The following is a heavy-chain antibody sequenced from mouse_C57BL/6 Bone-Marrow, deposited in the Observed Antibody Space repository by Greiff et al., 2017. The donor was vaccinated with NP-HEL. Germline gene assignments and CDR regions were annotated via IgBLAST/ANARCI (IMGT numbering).Heavy chain of an antibody. D-gene: IGHD2-3*01. Sequence: QVHVKQSGAELVRPGTSVKMSCKASGYTFTNYWIGWAKQRPGHGLEWIGDIYPGGGYTNYNEKFKGKATLTADKSSSTAYMQFSSLTSEDSAIYYCASFDDGYYDYWGQGTTLTVSS. J-gene: IGHJ2*01. CDR3: ASFDDGYYDY. V-gene: IGHV1-63*01. CDR1: GYTFTNYW. CDR2: IYPGGGYT.